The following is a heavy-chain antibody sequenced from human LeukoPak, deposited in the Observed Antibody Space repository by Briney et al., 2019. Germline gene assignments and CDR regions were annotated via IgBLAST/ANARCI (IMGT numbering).Heavy chain of an antibody. J-gene: IGHJ4*02. Sequence: GGSLRLSCAASGFTFSSYSMNWVRQAPGKGLEWVSSISSSSSYIYYADSVKGRFTISRDNAKNSLYLQMNSLRAEDTAVYYCARVGVRYSSSATFDYWGQGTLVTVSS. CDR1: GFTFSSYS. CDR3: ARVGVRYSSSATFDY. V-gene: IGHV3-21*01. D-gene: IGHD6-6*01. CDR2: ISSSSSYI.